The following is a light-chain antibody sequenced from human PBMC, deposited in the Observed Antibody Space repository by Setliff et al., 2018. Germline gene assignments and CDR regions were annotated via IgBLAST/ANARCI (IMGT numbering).Light chain of an antibody. Sequence: QSVLTQPPSVSAAPGQKVTISCSGSSSNIGNNYVSWYQQLPGTAPKLLIYGNSNRPSGVPDRFSGSKSGTSASLAITGLQAEDEADYYCQSYDSSLSVVVFGGGTKVTV. V-gene: IGLV1-40*01. CDR3: QSYDSSLSVVV. CDR1: SSNIGNNY. CDR2: GNS. J-gene: IGLJ2*01.